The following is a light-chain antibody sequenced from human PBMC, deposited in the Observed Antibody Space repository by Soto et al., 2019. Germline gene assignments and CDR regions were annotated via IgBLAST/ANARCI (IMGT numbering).Light chain of an antibody. V-gene: IGKV3-15*01. CDR3: QQYNFWPPLT. Sequence: EIVMTQSPATLSVSPGERATLSCRASQSVNSNLAWYRQKPGQAPRLLISDASTRATGVPARFSGSGSGTEFTITISILQSEDSGIYYCQQYNFWPPLTFGGGTKVEIK. CDR1: QSVNSN. CDR2: DAS. J-gene: IGKJ4*01.